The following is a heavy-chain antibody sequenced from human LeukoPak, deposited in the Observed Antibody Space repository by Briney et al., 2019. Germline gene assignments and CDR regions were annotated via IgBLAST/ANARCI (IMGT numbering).Heavy chain of an antibody. J-gene: IGHJ4*02. V-gene: IGHV3-30*18. CDR3: AKDPYDSSGYKTPGFDY. D-gene: IGHD3-22*01. CDR2: ISYDGSNK. CDR1: GFTFSSYG. Sequence: GRSLRLSCAASGFTFSSYGMHWVRQAPGKGLEWVAVISYDGSNKYYADSVKGRFTISRDNSKNTLYLQMNSLRAEDTAVYYCAKDPYDSSGYKTPGFDYWGQGTLVTVSS.